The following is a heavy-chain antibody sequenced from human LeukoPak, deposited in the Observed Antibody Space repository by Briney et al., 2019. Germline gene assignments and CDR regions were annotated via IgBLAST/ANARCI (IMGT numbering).Heavy chain of an antibody. J-gene: IGHJ3*02. D-gene: IGHD3-3*01. CDR3: ARDTDFWSGYGSDAFDI. V-gene: IGHV4-34*01. Sequence: SETLSLTCAVHGGSFSGYYWSWIRQPPGKGREWGGEINHSGSTNYQPSLKSRVTILVDTSKHQFSLKLSSVTAADTAVYYCARDTDFWSGYGSDAFDIWGQGTMVTVSS. CDR2: INHSGST. CDR1: GGSFSGYY.